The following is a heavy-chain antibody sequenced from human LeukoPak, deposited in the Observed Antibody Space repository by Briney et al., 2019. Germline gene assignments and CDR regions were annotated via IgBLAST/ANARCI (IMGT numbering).Heavy chain of an antibody. CDR2: ISSSSSYI. CDR1: GFTFSDYY. CDR3: ARDLSGSYKYMLFDY. D-gene: IGHD1-26*01. Sequence: GGSLRLSCAASGFTFSDYYMSWVRQAPGKGLEWVSSISSSSSYIYYADSVKGRFTISRDNAKNSLYLQMNSLRAEDTAVYYCARDLSGSYKYMLFDYWGQGTLVTVSS. J-gene: IGHJ4*02. V-gene: IGHV3-11*06.